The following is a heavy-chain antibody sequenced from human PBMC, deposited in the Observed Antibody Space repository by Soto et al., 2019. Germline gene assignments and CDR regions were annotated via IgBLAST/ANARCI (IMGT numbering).Heavy chain of an antibody. J-gene: IGHJ4*02. V-gene: IGHV4-30-4*01. CDR2: ISYSGTT. CDR3: ATMGTPVAGLYYFDY. CDR1: GGSIRSYY. Sequence: SETLSLTCTVSGGSIRSYYWSWIRQPPGKGLEWIGFISYSGTTHYSASLRSRVSISVDTSKNQFSLDLSSVTAADTAVYYCATMGTPVAGLYYFDYWGQGTLVTVSS. D-gene: IGHD4-17*01.